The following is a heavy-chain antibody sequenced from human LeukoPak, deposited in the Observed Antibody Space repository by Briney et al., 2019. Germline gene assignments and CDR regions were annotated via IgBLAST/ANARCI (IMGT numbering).Heavy chain of an antibody. V-gene: IGHV4-30-2*01. CDR3: ASTYYYDSSGYLGAFDI. J-gene: IGHJ3*02. CDR1: GGSISSGGYS. D-gene: IGHD3-22*01. CDR2: IYHSGST. Sequence: PSQTLSLTCAVSGGSISSGGYSWSWTRQPPGKRLEWIGYIYHSGSTYYNPSLKSRVTISVDRSKNQFSLKLSSVTAADTAVYYCASTYYYDSSGYLGAFDIWGQGTMVTVSS.